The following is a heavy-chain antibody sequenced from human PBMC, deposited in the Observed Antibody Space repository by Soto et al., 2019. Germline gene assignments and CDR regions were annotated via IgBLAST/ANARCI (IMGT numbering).Heavy chain of an antibody. CDR3: ARDTEARFLEWLGGGSWFDP. CDR2: IYHSGST. CDR1: GGSISSSNW. J-gene: IGHJ5*02. Sequence: PSETLSLTCAVSGGSISSSNWWSWVRQPPGKGLEWIGEIYHSGSTNYNPSLKSRVTISVDKSKNQFSLKLSSVTAADTAVYYCARDTEARFLEWLGGGSWFDPWGQGTLVTVSS. V-gene: IGHV4-4*02. D-gene: IGHD3-3*01.